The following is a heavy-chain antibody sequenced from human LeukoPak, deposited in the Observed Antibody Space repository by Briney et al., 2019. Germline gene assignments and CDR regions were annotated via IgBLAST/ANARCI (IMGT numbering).Heavy chain of an antibody. CDR2: MNPNSGNT. V-gene: IGHV1-8*01. CDR1: GYTFTSYD. Sequence: ASVKVSCKASGYTFTSYDINWVRQATGQGLEWMGWMNPNSGNTGYAQKFQGRVTMTRNTSISTAYMELSSLRSEDTAVYYCARGADYYGNFDYWGQGTLVTVSS. CDR3: ARGADYYGNFDY. J-gene: IGHJ4*02. D-gene: IGHD3-10*01.